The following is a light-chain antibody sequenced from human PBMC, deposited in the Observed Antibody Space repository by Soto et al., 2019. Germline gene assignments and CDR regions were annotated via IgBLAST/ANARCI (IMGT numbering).Light chain of an antibody. Sequence: QSALTQPASVSGSPGQSITISCTGTSSDVGGYNYVSWYQQHPGKAPKLMIYEVSNRPSGVSNRFSGSKSGNTASLTISGLQAEDEADYYCISYTSSSTPYVVGTGTKVTVL. J-gene: IGLJ1*01. CDR1: SSDVGGYNY. V-gene: IGLV2-14*01. CDR3: ISYTSSSTPYV. CDR2: EVS.